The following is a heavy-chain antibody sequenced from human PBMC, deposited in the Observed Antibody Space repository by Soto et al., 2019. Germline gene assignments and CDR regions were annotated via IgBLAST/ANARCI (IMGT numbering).Heavy chain of an antibody. CDR2: IYYTGST. CDR1: GGSISSGGYY. Sequence: QVQLQESGPGLVKPSQTLSLTCSVSGGSISSGGYYWNWIRQLPGKGLEWIGCIYYTGSTYNNPSLQSRVTISLDTSKNQFSLILSSVTAADTAVYYCAREVSTHVDSWGQGILVTVSS. V-gene: IGHV4-31*03. CDR3: AREVSTHVDS. J-gene: IGHJ4*02.